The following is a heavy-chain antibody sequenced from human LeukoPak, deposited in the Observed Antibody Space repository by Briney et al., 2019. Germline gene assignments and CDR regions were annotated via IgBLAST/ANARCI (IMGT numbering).Heavy chain of an antibody. D-gene: IGHD5-18*01. Sequence: SQTLSLTCAVSGGSISSGGYSWSWIRQPPGKALEWIGYIYHSDSTYYNPSLKSRVNILADRSKNQFSLKLSSVTAADTAVYYCARVTREYNYDVLDYWGQGTLVTVSS. CDR3: ARVTREYNYDVLDY. V-gene: IGHV4-30-2*01. CDR2: IYHSDST. CDR1: GGSISSGGYS. J-gene: IGHJ4*02.